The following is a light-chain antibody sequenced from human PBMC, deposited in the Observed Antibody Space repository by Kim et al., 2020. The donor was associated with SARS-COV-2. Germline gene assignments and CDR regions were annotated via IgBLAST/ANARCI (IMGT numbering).Light chain of an antibody. V-gene: IGLV1-40*01. J-gene: IGLJ1*01. Sequence: QRVTIPCTGSRSTIGANSDVHWYQQLPVTAPKLLIHGNTNRPSGVPDRFSGSKSGTSASLAITGLQAEDEADYYCQSYDSSLSGYVFGTGTKVTVL. CDR1: RSTIGANSD. CDR3: QSYDSSLSGYV. CDR2: GNT.